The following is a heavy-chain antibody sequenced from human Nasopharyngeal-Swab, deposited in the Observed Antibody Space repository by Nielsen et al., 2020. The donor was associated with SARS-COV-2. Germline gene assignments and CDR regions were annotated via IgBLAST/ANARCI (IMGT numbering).Heavy chain of an antibody. Sequence: SETLSHTCAVYGGSFSGYYWTWIRQPPGKGLEWIGEINRSGSANYNPSLEGRVTISVDTSKNQFSLKVSSVTAADTAVYYCARSYSSGWYRTIIDSWGQGTLVTVSS. CDR3: ARSYSSGWYRTIIDS. CDR1: GGSFSGYY. J-gene: IGHJ4*02. V-gene: IGHV4-34*01. CDR2: INRSGSA. D-gene: IGHD6-19*01.